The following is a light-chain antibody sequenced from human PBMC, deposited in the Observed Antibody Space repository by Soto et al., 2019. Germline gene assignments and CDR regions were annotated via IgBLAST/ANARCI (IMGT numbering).Light chain of an antibody. J-gene: IGLJ2*01. CDR1: SSDVGSYNL. CDR2: EAT. V-gene: IGLV2-23*02. Sequence: QSALTQPASVSGSPGQSITISCTGTSSDVGSYNLVSWYQQHPGKAPKVMIFEATKRPSGVSNRFSGSKSGNTASLTISGLQAEDEAEYYCCSYAGTSAFVVFGGGTKLTVL. CDR3: CSYAGTSAFVV.